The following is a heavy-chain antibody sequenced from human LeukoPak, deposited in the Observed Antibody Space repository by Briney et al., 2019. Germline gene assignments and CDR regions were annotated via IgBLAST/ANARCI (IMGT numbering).Heavy chain of an antibody. J-gene: IGHJ4*02. D-gene: IGHD3-9*01. Sequence: GGSLRLSCAASGFTFSNYWMTWVRQAPGKGLEWVANIKQEGSEKYHVDSVKGRFTISRDNAKNSLYLQMNSLRAEDTAVYYCARSTTGYYFDYWGQGTLVTASS. CDR2: IKQEGSEK. V-gene: IGHV3-7*01. CDR3: ARSTTGYYFDY. CDR1: GFTFSNYW.